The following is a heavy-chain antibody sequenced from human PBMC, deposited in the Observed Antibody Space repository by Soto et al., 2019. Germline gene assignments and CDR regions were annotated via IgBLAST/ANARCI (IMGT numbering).Heavy chain of an antibody. V-gene: IGHV3-48*02. CDR1: GFSFSRYA. CDR2: ISMSGTTM. J-gene: IGHJ5*02. Sequence: EVRLVESGGGLAQPGGSLRLSCAASGFSFSRYAMNWVRQSPGKGLEWVSYISMSGTTMFYAESVKGRFTISRDNAEKSLYLQMNSRRDEDTAMYYCARGAIGDATNWFDPLGQGTLVTVSS. CDR3: ARGAIGDATNWFDP.